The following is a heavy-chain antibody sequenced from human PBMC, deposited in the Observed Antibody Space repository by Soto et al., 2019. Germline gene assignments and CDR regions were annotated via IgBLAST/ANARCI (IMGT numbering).Heavy chain of an antibody. D-gene: IGHD6-13*01. J-gene: IGHJ4*02. CDR3: AKENGYSSSWFEFDY. V-gene: IGHV3-23*01. CDR1: GFTFSSYA. Sequence: GGSLRISCAASGFTFSSYAMSWVRQAPGKGLEWVSAISGSGGSTYYADSVKGRFTISRDNSRNTLYLQMNSLRAEDTAVYYCAKENGYSSSWFEFDYWGQGTLVTVSS. CDR2: ISGSGGST.